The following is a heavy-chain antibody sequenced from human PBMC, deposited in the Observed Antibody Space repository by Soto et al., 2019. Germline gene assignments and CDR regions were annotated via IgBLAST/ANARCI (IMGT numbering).Heavy chain of an antibody. V-gene: IGHV4-4*02. Sequence: QVQLQESGPGLVKPSGTLSLTCAVSSGSISSNYWWTWVRQSPGKGLEWIGEIFQSGNTNYNPSLKSRVTMSGDKSKNQFSLKLSSVTAADTAVYYCAAVSGGCSRTTCQIDPWGQGTLVTVSS. D-gene: IGHD2-2*01. CDR2: IFQSGNT. J-gene: IGHJ5*02. CDR1: SGSISSNYW. CDR3: AAVSGGCSRTTCQIDP.